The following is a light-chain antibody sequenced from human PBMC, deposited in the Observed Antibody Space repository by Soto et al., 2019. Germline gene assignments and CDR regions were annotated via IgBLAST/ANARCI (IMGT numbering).Light chain of an antibody. J-gene: IGKJ4*01. Sequence: EKVMTQSPATLSVSPGERATLSCRASQRVGSYLAWYQQKPGQAPRLLIYGASTRAAGIPARFSGSGSGTEFSLTLSTLQSEDFGVYYCQQYVNWPLTFGGGTRVEIK. V-gene: IGKV3-15*01. CDR3: QQYVNWPLT. CDR2: GAS. CDR1: QRVGSY.